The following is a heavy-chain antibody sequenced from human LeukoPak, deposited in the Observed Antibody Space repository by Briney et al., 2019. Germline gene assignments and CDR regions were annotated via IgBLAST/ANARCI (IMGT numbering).Heavy chain of an antibody. CDR1: GFTLNSYG. CDR2: IRYDGSNK. J-gene: IGHJ4*02. D-gene: IGHD3-22*01. V-gene: IGHV3-30*02. CDR3: ANDALPTVPWYDSSGYVKE. Sequence: GGSLRLSCAASGFTLNSYGMHWLRQAPGKGLEWVAFIRYDGSNKYYADSVKGRFTISRDNSKNTLYLQMNSLRAEDTAVYYCANDALPTVPWYDSSGYVKEWGQGTLVTVSS.